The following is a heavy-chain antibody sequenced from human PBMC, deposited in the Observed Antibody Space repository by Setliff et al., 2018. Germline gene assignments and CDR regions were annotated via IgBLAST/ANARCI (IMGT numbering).Heavy chain of an antibody. CDR2: IFYSGRT. CDR1: GASITNINYY. D-gene: IGHD3-16*01. V-gene: IGHV4-39*01. J-gene: IGHJ4*02. Sequence: SETLSLTCTVSGASITNINYYWGLIRQPPGKGLEWIGSIFYSGRTFCNPSLKSRVTISVDTSKNQFSLTLSSVTATDTAVYYCARLPNYVWGSPVDYWGQGTLVTVSS. CDR3: ARLPNYVWGSPVDY.